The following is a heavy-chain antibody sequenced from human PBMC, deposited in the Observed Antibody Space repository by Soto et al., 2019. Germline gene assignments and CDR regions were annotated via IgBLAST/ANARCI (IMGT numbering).Heavy chain of an antibody. V-gene: IGHV1-3*05. J-gene: IGHJ4*02. D-gene: IGHD2-15*01. CDR2: INAGNGNT. Sequence: QVQLVQSGAEEKKPGASVKVSCKASGYTFTSYAMHWVRQAPGQRLEWMGWINAGNGNTKYSQKFQGRVTITRDTSASTDYMAMSSLRSEDTAVYYCAGGTVVTHFDYWGQGTLVTVSS. CDR3: AGGTVVTHFDY. CDR1: GYTFTSYA.